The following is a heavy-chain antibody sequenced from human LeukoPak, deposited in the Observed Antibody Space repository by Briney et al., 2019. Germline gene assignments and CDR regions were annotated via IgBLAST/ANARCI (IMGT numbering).Heavy chain of an antibody. CDR2: ISYDGSNK. V-gene: IGHV3-30*03. CDR1: GFTFSSYG. J-gene: IGHJ4*02. Sequence: GRSLRLSCAASGFTFSSYGMHWVRQAPGKGLEWVAVISYDGSNKYYADSVKGRFTISRDNSKNTLYLQMNSLRAEDTAVYYCARDAGNLYYFDYWGQGTLVTVSS. CDR3: ARDAGNLYYFDY.